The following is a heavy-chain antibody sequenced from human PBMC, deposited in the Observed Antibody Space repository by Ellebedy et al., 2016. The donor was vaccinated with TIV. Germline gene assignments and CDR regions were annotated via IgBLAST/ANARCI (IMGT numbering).Heavy chain of an antibody. CDR3: ARHQKGSSWYGCWFDP. Sequence: GSLRLSCTVSGGSISSYYWNWIRQPPGKGLEWIGYIYNSGSTYYNPSLKSRVTISVDTSKNQFSLKLSSVTAAATAVYYCARHQKGSSWYGCWFDPWGQGTLVTVSS. J-gene: IGHJ5*02. D-gene: IGHD6-13*01. CDR2: IYNSGST. CDR1: GGSISSYY. V-gene: IGHV4-59*08.